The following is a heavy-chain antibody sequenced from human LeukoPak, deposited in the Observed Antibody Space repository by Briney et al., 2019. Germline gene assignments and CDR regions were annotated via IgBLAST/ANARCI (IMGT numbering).Heavy chain of an antibody. Sequence: GASVKVSCKASGYTFTGYYMHWVRQAPGQGLEWMGWINPNSGGTNYAQKFQGRVTMTRDTSISTAYMELSRLRSDDMAVYYCAGTYDSSGYYYVFDYWGQGTLVTVSS. J-gene: IGHJ4*02. CDR3: AGTYDSSGYYYVFDY. CDR1: GYTFTGYY. V-gene: IGHV1-2*02. CDR2: INPNSGGT. D-gene: IGHD3-22*01.